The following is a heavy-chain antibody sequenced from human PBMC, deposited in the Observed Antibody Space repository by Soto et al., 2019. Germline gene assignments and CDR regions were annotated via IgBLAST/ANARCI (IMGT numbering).Heavy chain of an antibody. V-gene: IGHV4-39*01. J-gene: IGHJ5*02. CDR3: ARLHCDSPNCVPLDP. CDR1: GGSINDDRYY. Sequence: QLQLQESGPGLVKPSETLSLTCSVSGGSINDDRYYWGWIRQPPGKGLEWIGSIYYSGTSSYNPSLESRVTMSVATSKKQWSRRLRSVTAADTAVYYCARLHCDSPNCVPLDPWGQGTLVIVSS. CDR2: IYYSGTS. D-gene: IGHD2-2*01.